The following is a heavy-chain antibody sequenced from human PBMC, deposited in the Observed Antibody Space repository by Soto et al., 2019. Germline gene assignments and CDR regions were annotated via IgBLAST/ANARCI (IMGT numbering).Heavy chain of an antibody. V-gene: IGHV4-39*01. CDR3: ARRLELVDFDY. Sequence: SETLSLTXTVSGGSISSSSYYWGWIRQPPGKGLEWIGSIYYSGSTYYNPSLKSRVTISVDTSKNQFSLKLSSVTAADTAVYYCARRLELVDFDYWGQGTLVTVSS. D-gene: IGHD1-7*01. J-gene: IGHJ4*02. CDR2: IYYSGST. CDR1: GGSISSSSYY.